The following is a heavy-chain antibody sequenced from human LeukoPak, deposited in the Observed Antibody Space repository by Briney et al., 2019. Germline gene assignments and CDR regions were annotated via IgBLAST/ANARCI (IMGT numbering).Heavy chain of an antibody. J-gene: IGHJ5*02. CDR3: ARDWLAKIAVAGNFDP. V-gene: IGHV3-7*01. CDR1: GFTFSSYW. Sequence: GGSLRLSCAASGFTFSSYWMSWVRQAPGKGLEWVANIKQDGSEKYYVGSVKGRFTISRDNAKNSLYLQMNSLRAEDTAVYYCARDWLAKIAVAGNFDPWGQGTLVTVSS. D-gene: IGHD6-19*01. CDR2: IKQDGSEK.